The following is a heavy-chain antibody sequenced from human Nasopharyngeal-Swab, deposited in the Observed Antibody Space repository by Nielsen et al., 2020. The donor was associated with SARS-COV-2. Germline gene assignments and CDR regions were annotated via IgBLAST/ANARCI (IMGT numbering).Heavy chain of an antibody. V-gene: IGHV3-11*01. J-gene: IGHJ4*02. Sequence: GGSLRLSCAASGFSFSDYYISWIRQAPGKGLEWVSYISTTGTTMYYADSVKGRFIISRDNAKNSLFLQMNSLRAEDTAAYYCARGLRGRTDFDYWGQGTLVTVSS. D-gene: IGHD3/OR15-3a*01. CDR3: ARGLRGRTDFDY. CDR2: ISTTGTTM. CDR1: GFSFSDYY.